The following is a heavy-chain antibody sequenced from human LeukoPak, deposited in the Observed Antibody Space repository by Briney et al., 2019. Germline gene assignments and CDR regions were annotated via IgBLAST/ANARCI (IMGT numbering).Heavy chain of an antibody. CDR2: IYYSGST. J-gene: IGHJ4*02. V-gene: IGHV4-59*12. D-gene: IGHD3-16*01. Sequence: SETLSLTCTVSGGSISSYYWSWIRQPPGKGLEWIGYIYYSGSTNYNPSLKSRVTISVDTSKNQFSLKLSSVTAADTAVYYCARGDGGYWGQGTLVTVSS. CDR3: ARGDGGY. CDR1: GGSISSYY.